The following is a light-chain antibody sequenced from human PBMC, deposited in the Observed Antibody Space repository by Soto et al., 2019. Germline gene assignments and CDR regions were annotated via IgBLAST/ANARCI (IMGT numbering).Light chain of an antibody. CDR3: QQYYDWPIT. CDR1: QSVRRDY. Sequence: EIVLTQSPGTLSLSPGDRATLSCRASQSVRRDYLAWLQQKPGQAPRVLIYGASSRAAGIPDRFSGSGSGTAFTLTISSLQSEDFAVYYCQQYYDWPITFGQGTRLENK. J-gene: IGKJ5*01. CDR2: GAS. V-gene: IGKV3-20*01.